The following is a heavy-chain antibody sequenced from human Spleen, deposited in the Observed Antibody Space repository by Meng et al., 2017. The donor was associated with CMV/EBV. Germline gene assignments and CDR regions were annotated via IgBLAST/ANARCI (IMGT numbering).Heavy chain of an antibody. Sequence: GESLKISCAASGFAFSSYGLHWVRQAAGKGLEWVAYISSADSKTYYADSVKGRFTISRDTSHNTLYLQMNSLRPEDTAVYYCAKDLGAAAGTGDYWGQGTLVTVSS. CDR2: ISSADSKT. D-gene: IGHD6-13*01. J-gene: IGHJ4*02. CDR3: AKDLGAAAGTGDY. V-gene: IGHV3-30*02. CDR1: GFAFSSYG.